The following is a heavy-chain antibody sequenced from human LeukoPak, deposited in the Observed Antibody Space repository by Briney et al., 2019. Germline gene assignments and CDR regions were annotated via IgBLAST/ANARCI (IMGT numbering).Heavy chain of an antibody. Sequence: ASVKVSCKASGYTFDDFGIIWVRQAPGQGLEWMGWISVYNGGTEYSQWFQSRVTMTTDTSTNTAYMELRNLRSDDTAVYYCARDPGLTTVRGWFDYWGQGTLVTVSS. CDR1: GYTFDDFG. CDR2: ISVYNGGT. CDR3: ARDPGLTTVRGWFDY. D-gene: IGHD4-11*01. V-gene: IGHV1-18*01. J-gene: IGHJ5*01.